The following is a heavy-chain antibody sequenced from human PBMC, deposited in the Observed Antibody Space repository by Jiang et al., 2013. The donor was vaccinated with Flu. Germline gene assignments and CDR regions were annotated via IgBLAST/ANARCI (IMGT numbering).Heavy chain of an antibody. D-gene: IGHD4-11*01. CDR3: ASANMTTYYYYYGMDV. V-gene: IGHV6-1*01. Sequence: YNDYAVSVKSRITINPDTSKNQFSLQLNSVTPEDTAVYYCASANMTTYYYYYGMDVWGQGTTVTVSS. CDR2: YN. J-gene: IGHJ6*02.